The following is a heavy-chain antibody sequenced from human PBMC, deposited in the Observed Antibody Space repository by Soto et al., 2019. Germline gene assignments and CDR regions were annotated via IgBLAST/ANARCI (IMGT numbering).Heavy chain of an antibody. CDR3: ASSPDYYDGSAGAFDI. Sequence: QVQLVQSGAEVKKPGSSVKVSCKASGGTSSSSGISWVRQAPGQGLEWMGRIIPMFRTAIYRQKFQGRLTITADASTNTDYMELSSLRSDDTAVYYCASSPDYYDGSAGAFDIWGLGTMVTVAS. J-gene: IGHJ3*02. CDR2: IIPMFRTA. CDR1: GGTSSSSG. D-gene: IGHD3-22*01. V-gene: IGHV1-69*12.